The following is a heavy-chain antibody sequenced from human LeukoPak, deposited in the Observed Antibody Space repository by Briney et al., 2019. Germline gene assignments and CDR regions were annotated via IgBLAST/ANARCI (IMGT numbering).Heavy chain of an antibody. Sequence: NPSETLSLTCTVSGGSISGTSYYWGWIRQPPGKGLEWIGSIYYSGNTYYNPSLKSRVTVSVDTSKNQFSLKLTSVTAADTAVYYSAVLRWFGELSVHTFDYWGQGSLVTVSS. CDR1: GGSISGTSYY. D-gene: IGHD3-10*01. CDR2: IYYSGNT. J-gene: IGHJ4*02. V-gene: IGHV4-39*01. CDR3: AVLRWFGELSVHTFDY.